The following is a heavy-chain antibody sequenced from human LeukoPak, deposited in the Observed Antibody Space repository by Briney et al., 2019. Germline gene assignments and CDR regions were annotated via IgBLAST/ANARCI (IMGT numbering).Heavy chain of an antibody. V-gene: IGHV3-74*01. CDR3: ARDAVLRNIAAAGYFDY. CDR1: GFTFSRYW. CDR2: INSDGSSK. D-gene: IGHD6-13*01. Sequence: GGSLRLSCAASGFTFSRYWMHWVRHAPGKGLVWVSRINSDGSSKSYADSVKGRFTISRDNAKNSLYLQMNSLRAEDTALYYCARDAVLRNIAAAGYFDYWGQGTLVTVSS. J-gene: IGHJ4*02.